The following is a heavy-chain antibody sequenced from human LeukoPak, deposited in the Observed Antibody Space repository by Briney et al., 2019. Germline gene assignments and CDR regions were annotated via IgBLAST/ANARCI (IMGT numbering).Heavy chain of an antibody. D-gene: IGHD2-15*01. J-gene: IGHJ5*01. CDR2: TYYRSKWNN. CDR1: GDSVSGNSVA. Sequence: SQTLSLTCAISGDSVSGNSVAWNWIRQSPSRGLEWLGRTYYRSKWNNDYAVSVKSRITINPDTSKNQFSLQVNSVTPEDTAVYYCASAYCSGGRCYGPIASWGQGTLVTVSS. CDR3: ASAYCSGGRCYGPIAS. V-gene: IGHV6-1*01.